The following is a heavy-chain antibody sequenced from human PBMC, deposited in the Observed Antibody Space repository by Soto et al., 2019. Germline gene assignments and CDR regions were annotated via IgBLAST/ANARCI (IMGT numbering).Heavy chain of an antibody. CDR1: GYTFTSYA. CDR2: INAGNGNT. V-gene: IGHV1-3*01. Sequence: GASVKVSCKASGYTFTSYAMHWVRQAPGKRLEWMGWINAGNGNTKYSQKFQGRVTITRDTSASTAYMELSSLRSEDTAVYYCARDFGYCSSTSCYLGYFQHWGQGTLVTVSS. J-gene: IGHJ1*01. CDR3: ARDFGYCSSTSCYLGYFQH. D-gene: IGHD2-2*03.